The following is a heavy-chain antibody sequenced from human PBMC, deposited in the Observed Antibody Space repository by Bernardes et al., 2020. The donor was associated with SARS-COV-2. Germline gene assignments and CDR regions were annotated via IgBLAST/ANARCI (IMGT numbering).Heavy chain of an antibody. CDR3: ARVHIVVVPAAIYFDY. V-gene: IGHV3-7*05. CDR1: GFTFSSYW. CDR2: IKQDGSEK. Sequence: GGTLRLSCGASGFTFSSYWMSWVRTAPGKGLEWVANIKQDGSEKYYVDSVKGRFTISRDNAKNSLYLQMNSLRAEDTAVYYCARVHIVVVPAAIYFDYWGQGTLVTVSS. D-gene: IGHD2-2*01. J-gene: IGHJ4*02.